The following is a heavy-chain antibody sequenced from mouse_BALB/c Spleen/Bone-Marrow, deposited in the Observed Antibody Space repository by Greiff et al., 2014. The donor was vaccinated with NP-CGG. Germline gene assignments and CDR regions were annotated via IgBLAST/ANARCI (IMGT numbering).Heavy chain of an antibody. J-gene: IGHJ2*02. CDR1: GFNIKDTY. Sequence: VQLQQSGAELVKPGASVKLSCTASGFNIKDTYIHWVKQRPEQGLERIGRIDPANVNTKYDPKFQGKATITADTSSNTAYLQLSSLTSEDTAVYYCARYRLGTYFDYWGQGTSLTVSS. V-gene: IGHV14-3*02. D-gene: IGHD2-14*01. CDR2: IDPANVNT. CDR3: ARYRLGTYFDY.